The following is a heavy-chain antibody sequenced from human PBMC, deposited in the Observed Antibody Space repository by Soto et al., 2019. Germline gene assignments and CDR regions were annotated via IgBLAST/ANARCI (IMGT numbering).Heavy chain of an antibody. CDR2: ISYDGSNK. CDR3: AKDSAYCSSTRCYLY. V-gene: IGHV3-30*18. D-gene: IGHD2-2*01. J-gene: IGHJ4*02. CDR1: GFTFSSYG. Sequence: GGSLRLSCAASGFTFSSYGMHWVRQAPGKGLEWVAVISYDGSNKYYADSVKGRFTISRDNSKNTLYLQMNSLRAEDTAVYYCAKDSAYCSSTRCYLYWGQGTLVTVSS.